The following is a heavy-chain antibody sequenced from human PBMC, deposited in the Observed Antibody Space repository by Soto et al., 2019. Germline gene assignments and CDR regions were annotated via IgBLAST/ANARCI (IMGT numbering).Heavy chain of an antibody. CDR2: ISYDGSNK. V-gene: IGHV3-30*18. Sequence: PGGSLRLSCAASGFTFSSYGMHWVRQAPGKGLEWVAVISYDGSNKYYADSVKGRFTISRDNSKNTLYLQMNSLRAEDTAVYYCAKSPGIAAAGIDYWGQGTLVTVSS. J-gene: IGHJ4*02. CDR1: GFTFSSYG. D-gene: IGHD6-13*01. CDR3: AKSPGIAAAGIDY.